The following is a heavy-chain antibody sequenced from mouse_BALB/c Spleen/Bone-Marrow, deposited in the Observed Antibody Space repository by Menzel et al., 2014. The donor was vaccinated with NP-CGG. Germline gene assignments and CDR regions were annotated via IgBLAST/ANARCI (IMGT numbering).Heavy chain of an antibody. CDR1: GYTFTDYA. Sequence: VQVVESGPELVSPGVSVKISCKAFGYTFTDYAIHWVKQSYSKSLEWIGIISTYSANTNYNQKFKGKATMTVDKSSSTAYMELARLTFEDSAIYFCARDISGYVRAMDYWGQGTSVTVSS. V-gene: IGHV1-67*01. D-gene: IGHD3-2*01. CDR3: ARDISGYVRAMDY. J-gene: IGHJ4*01. CDR2: ISTYSANT.